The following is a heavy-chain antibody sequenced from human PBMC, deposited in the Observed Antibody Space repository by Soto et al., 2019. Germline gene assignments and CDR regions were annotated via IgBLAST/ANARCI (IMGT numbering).Heavy chain of an antibody. V-gene: IGHV3-21*01. CDR1: GFTFSSYS. J-gene: IGHJ3*02. D-gene: IGHD1-1*01. CDR3: ARDGSRYMDAFDM. Sequence: EVQLVESGGGLVKPGGSLRLSCAASGFTFSSYSMNWVRQAPGKGLEWVASISSSSSYIYYADSVKGRFTISRDNAKNSLYLQMNSLRAEDTAVYYCARDGSRYMDAFDMWGQGAMVTVCS. CDR2: ISSSSSYI.